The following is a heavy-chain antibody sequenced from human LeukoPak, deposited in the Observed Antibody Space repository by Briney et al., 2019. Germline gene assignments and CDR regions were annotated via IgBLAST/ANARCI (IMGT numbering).Heavy chain of an antibody. J-gene: IGHJ4*02. CDR2: INHSGST. D-gene: IGHD3-16*02. V-gene: IGHV4-34*01. Sequence: SETLSLTCAVYGGSFSGYYWSWIRQPPGKGLEWIGEINHSGSTNYNPSLKSRVTISVDTSKNQFSLKLSSVTAADTAVYYCARGRGRPYYDYVWGSYRPYFDYWGQGTLVTVSP. CDR3: ARGRGRPYYDYVWGSYRPYFDY. CDR1: GGSFSGYY.